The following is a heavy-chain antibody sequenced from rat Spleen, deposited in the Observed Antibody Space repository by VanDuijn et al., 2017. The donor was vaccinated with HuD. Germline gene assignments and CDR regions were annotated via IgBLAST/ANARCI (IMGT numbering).Heavy chain of an antibody. J-gene: IGHJ2*01. CDR1: GFTFSIYY. V-gene: IGHV5-25*01. Sequence: EVQLVESGGGLVQPGRSMKLSCAASGFTFSIYYMAWVRQAPTKGLEWVASIDTGGDSTYYRDSVKGRFTISRENAKNTLYLQMDSLRSEDTATYYCARHADYWGQGVMVTVSS. CDR2: IDTGGDST. CDR3: ARHADY.